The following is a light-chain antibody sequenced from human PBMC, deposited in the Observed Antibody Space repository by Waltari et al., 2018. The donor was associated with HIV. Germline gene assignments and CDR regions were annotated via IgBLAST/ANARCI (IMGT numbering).Light chain of an antibody. CDR1: ARDLARHNS. J-gene: IGLJ1*01. CDR3: ASYTVNSTGV. Sequence: QSALSHPASVSASPGQSVAISCTASARDLARHNSCSWYQQHPDRAPTLILFDVNNRPSGISDRFSGSKSGTTASLTISTVRTDDEADYYCASYTVNSTGVFGTGTKLSVL. V-gene: IGLV2-14*03. CDR2: DVN.